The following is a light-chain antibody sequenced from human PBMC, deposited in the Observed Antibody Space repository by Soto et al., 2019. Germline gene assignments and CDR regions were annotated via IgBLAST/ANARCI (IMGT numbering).Light chain of an antibody. CDR3: QQYNGYSTWT. Sequence: DIQMTQSPSTLSAAVGYRVTITCRASQSISFYLVWYQQKPGKAPKVLIFDASTLQRGVPSRFSGSGSGTEFTLTISSLQPDDFATYYCQQYNGYSTWTFGQGTKVDIK. V-gene: IGKV1-5*01. CDR1: QSISFY. J-gene: IGKJ1*01. CDR2: DAS.